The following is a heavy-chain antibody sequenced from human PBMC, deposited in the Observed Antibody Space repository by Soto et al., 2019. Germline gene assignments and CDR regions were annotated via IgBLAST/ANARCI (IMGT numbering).Heavy chain of an antibody. V-gene: IGHV3-30*18. CDR2: ISYDGSNK. Sequence: PGGSLRLSCAASGFTFSSYGMHWVRQAPGKGLEWVAVISYDGSNKYYADSVKGRFTISRDNSKNTLYLQMNSLRAEDTAVYYCAKDLIASSSWYGPYYYYGMDVWGQGTTVTVSS. CDR1: GFTFSSYG. CDR3: AKDLIASSSWYGPYYYYGMDV. D-gene: IGHD6-13*01. J-gene: IGHJ6*02.